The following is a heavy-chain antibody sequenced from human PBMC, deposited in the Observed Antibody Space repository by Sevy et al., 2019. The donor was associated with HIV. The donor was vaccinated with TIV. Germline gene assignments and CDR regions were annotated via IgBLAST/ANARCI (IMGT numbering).Heavy chain of an antibody. CDR3: ARDVSGGERLGQLSAYFDY. Sequence: GGSLRLSCAASGFTFKSYLMSWVRQAPGKGLEWLAVISFNGGNKFYADSVRGRFTISRDNSENTMYLQMNSLRVEDTAMYYCARDVSGGERLGQLSAYFDYWGQGTLVTVSS. V-gene: IGHV3-30-3*01. J-gene: IGHJ4*02. CDR1: GFTFKSYL. CDR2: ISFNGGNK. D-gene: IGHD3-16*02.